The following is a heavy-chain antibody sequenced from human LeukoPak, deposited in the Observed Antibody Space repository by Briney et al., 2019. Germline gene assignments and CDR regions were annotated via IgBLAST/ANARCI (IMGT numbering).Heavy chain of an antibody. J-gene: IGHJ6*03. V-gene: IGHV4-59*01. Sequence: SETLSLTCTVSGGSISSYYWSWIRQPPGKGLEWIGYIYYSGSTNYNPSLKSRVTISVDTSKNQFSLKLSSVTAVDTAVYYCARDSDFWSGYYYMDVWGKGTTVTVSS. CDR3: ARDSDFWSGYYYMDV. CDR2: IYYSGST. CDR1: GGSISSYY. D-gene: IGHD3-3*01.